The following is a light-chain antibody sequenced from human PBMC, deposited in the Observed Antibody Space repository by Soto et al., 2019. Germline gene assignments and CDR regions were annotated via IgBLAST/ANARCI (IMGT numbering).Light chain of an antibody. CDR2: DVS. Sequence: QSALTQPRSVSGSPGQSVTISCTGTSSDVGGYNYVSWYQQHPGKAPKLMIYDVSKRPSGVPDRFSGSKSGNTASLTISGLQAEDEADYYCCSYAGGNTHVFGTGTKLTV. V-gene: IGLV2-11*01. J-gene: IGLJ1*01. CDR3: CSYAGGNTHV. CDR1: SSDVGGYNY.